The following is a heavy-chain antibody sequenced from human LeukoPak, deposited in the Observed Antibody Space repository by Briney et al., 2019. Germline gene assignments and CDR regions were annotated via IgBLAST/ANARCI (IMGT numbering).Heavy chain of an antibody. CDR2: ISSSSSYI. D-gene: IGHD3-22*01. V-gene: IGHV3-21*01. CDR1: GFTFSSYS. CDR3: ARGAYYCDSSPSW. Sequence: TGGSLRLSCAASGFTFSSYSMNWVRQAPGKGLEWVSSISSSSSYIYYADSVKGRFTLSRDNAKNSLYLQMNSLRAEDTSVYYCARGAYYCDSSPSWWGQGTLVTVSS. J-gene: IGHJ4*02.